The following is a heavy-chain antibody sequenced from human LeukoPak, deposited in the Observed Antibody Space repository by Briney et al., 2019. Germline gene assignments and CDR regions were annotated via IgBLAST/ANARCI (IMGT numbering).Heavy chain of an antibody. Sequence: PSETLSLTCTVSGGSISSSSYYWCWIRQPPGKGLEWIRSIYYSGSTYYNPSLKSRVTISVDTSKNQFSLKLSSVTAADTAVYYCAKRYYYDSSGYELDYWGQGTLVTVSS. J-gene: IGHJ4*02. CDR3: AKRYYYDSSGYELDY. D-gene: IGHD3-22*01. V-gene: IGHV4-39*01. CDR2: IYYSGST. CDR1: GGSISSSSYY.